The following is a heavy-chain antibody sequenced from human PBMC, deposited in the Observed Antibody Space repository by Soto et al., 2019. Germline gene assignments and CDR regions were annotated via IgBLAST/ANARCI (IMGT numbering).Heavy chain of an antibody. CDR1: GGSFSGYY. Sequence: QVQLQQWGAGLLKPSETLSLTCAVYGGSFSGYYWSWIRQPPGKGLEWIGEINHSGSTIYNPSLESRXXIXVXRSKNQFSLKLSSVTAADTAVYYCARVQWFGMDGRYWGQGTLVTVSS. J-gene: IGHJ4*02. D-gene: IGHD3-10*01. CDR2: INHSGST. CDR3: ARVQWFGMDGRY. V-gene: IGHV4-34*02.